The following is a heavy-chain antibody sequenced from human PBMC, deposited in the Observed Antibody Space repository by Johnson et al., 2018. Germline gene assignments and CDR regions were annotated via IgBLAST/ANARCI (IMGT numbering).Heavy chain of an antibody. V-gene: IGHV3-30*18. CDR1: GFTFSSYG. CDR2: ISYDGSNK. Sequence: VQLVETGGGVVQPGRSLRLSCAASGFTFSSYGMHWVRQAPGKGLEWVAVISYDGSNKYYADSVKGRFTISRDNSKNTRYLKMNSLRAEDTAVYYCAKREGYSGYDYYYYYMDVWGKGTTVTVSS. D-gene: IGHD5-12*01. J-gene: IGHJ6*03. CDR3: AKREGYSGYDYYYYYMDV.